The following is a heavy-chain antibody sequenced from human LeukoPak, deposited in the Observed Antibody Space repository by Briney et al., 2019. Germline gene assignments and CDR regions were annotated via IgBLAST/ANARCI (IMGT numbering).Heavy chain of an antibody. CDR2: IYTSGST. Sequence: PSETLSLTCTVSGGSISSYYWSWIRQPPGKGLEWIGYIYTSGSTNYNPSLKSRVTISVDTSKNQVSLKVSSVTAADTAVYYCARVPTKIYYYMDVWGKGTTVTVSS. CDR3: ARVPTKIYYYMDV. V-gene: IGHV4-4*09. CDR1: GGSISSYY. J-gene: IGHJ6*03. D-gene: IGHD5-24*01.